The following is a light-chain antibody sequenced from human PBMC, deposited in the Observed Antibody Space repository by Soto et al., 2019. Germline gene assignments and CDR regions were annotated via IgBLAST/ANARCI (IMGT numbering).Light chain of an antibody. CDR2: SAS. CDR1: QGIAGY. V-gene: IGKV1-9*01. CDR3: LQDINYPWT. J-gene: IGKJ1*01. Sequence: DIQLTQSPSFLSASVGERVTITCRASQGIAGYLAWYQQKPGKAPKLLIYSASTLQSGVPSRFSGSGSGTDFTLAISSLQPEDSATYYCLQDINYPWTFGQGTKVDIK.